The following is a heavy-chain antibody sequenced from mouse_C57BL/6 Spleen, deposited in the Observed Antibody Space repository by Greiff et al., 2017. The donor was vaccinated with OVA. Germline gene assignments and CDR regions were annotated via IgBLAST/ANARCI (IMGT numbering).Heavy chain of an antibody. CDR2: IDPSDSET. Sequence: QVQLQQPGAELVRPGSSVKLSCKASGYTFTSYWMHWVKQRPIQGLEWIGNIDPSDSETHYNQKFKDKATLTVDKSSSTAYMQLSSLTSEDSAVYYCARWGLRLRVAMDYWGQGTSVTVSS. V-gene: IGHV1-52*01. CDR1: GYTFTSYW. J-gene: IGHJ4*01. CDR3: ARWGLRLRVAMDY. D-gene: IGHD3-2*02.